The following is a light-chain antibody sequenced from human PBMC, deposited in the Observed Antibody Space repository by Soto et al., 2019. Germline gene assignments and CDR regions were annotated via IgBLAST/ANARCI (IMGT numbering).Light chain of an antibody. Sequence: EIVLTQSPATLSLSPGERATLSCRASQSVGSYLAWYQQKPGQAPMLLIYDASNRVTGIPARFSGSGSGTDFTLTISSLEPEDFALYYCQQRGTFGQGTKLEIK. CDR3: QQRGT. CDR2: DAS. J-gene: IGKJ2*01. CDR1: QSVGSY. V-gene: IGKV3-11*01.